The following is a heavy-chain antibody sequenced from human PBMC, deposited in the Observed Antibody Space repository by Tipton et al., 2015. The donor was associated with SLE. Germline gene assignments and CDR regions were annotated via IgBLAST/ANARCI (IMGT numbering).Heavy chain of an antibody. D-gene: IGHD7-27*01. V-gene: IGHV4-61*02. J-gene: IGHJ4*02. Sequence: TLSLTCTVSGGSISSGSYYWSWIRQPAGKGLEWIGRIYTSGSTNYNPSLKSRVTISVDTSKNQFSLKLSSVTAADTAVYYCARGDQLGIGYWGQGTLVTVSS. CDR2: IYTSGST. CDR3: ARGDQLGIGY. CDR1: GGSISSGSYY.